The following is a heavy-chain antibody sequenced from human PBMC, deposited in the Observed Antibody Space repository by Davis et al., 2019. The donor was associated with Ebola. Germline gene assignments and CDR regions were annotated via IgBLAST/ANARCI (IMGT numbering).Heavy chain of an antibody. D-gene: IGHD5/OR15-5a*01. CDR1: LYTFTDYN. Sequence: SVPVSRQASLYTFTDYNIHWLRQAPGQGLEWLGRVILKSGATNYAQKFQGRVTMTRDTSISTVYMELSSLRYDDTADYYCARGHIYAHEYWGKGTLVTVSS. J-gene: IGHJ4*02. V-gene: IGHV1-2*06. CDR3: ARGHIYAHEY. CDR2: VILKSGAT.